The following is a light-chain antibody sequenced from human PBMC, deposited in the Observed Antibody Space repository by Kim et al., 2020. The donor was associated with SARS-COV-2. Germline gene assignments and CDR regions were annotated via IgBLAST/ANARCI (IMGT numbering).Light chain of an antibody. V-gene: IGLV2-14*04. Sequence: QSITLSCTGTSSDVGGYNYVSWYQQHPGKAPKLMIYDVSKRPSGVSNRFSGSKSGNTASLTISGLQAEDEADYYCSSYTSSSTYVVFGGGTKLTVL. J-gene: IGLJ2*01. CDR2: DVS. CDR3: SSYTSSSTYVV. CDR1: SSDVGGYNY.